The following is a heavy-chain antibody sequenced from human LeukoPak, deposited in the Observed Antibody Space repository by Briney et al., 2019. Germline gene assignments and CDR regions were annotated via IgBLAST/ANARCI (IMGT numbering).Heavy chain of an antibody. CDR2: IYTSGST. J-gene: IGHJ5*02. CDR1: GGSISSGSYY. V-gene: IGHV4-61*02. Sequence: SQTLSLTCTVSGGSISSGSYYWSWVRQPAGKGLEWIGRIYTSGSTNYNPSLKSRVTISVDTSKNQFSLKLSSVTAADTAVYYCARDAYGGNSNWFDPWGQGTLVTVSS. D-gene: IGHD4-23*01. CDR3: ARDAYGGNSNWFDP.